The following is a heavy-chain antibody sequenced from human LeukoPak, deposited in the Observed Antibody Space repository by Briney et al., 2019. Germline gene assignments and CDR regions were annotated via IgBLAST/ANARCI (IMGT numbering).Heavy chain of an antibody. Sequence: SETLSLTCTVSGGSISSSSYYWGWIRQPPGKGLEWIGSIYYSGSTYYNPSLKSRVTISVDTSKNQFSLKLSSVTAADTAVYYCAAIAAAGDYYYYCMDVWGKGTTVTVSS. CDR1: GGSISSSSYY. D-gene: IGHD6-13*01. V-gene: IGHV4-39*01. J-gene: IGHJ6*03. CDR3: AAIAAAGDYYYYCMDV. CDR2: IYYSGST.